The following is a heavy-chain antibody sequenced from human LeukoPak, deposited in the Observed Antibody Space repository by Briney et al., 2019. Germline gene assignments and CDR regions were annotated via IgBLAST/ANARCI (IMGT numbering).Heavy chain of an antibody. CDR1: GITFSDAW. J-gene: IGHJ4*02. V-gene: IGHV3-23*01. D-gene: IGHD3-22*01. Sequence: GGSLRLSCAASGITFSDAWMSWVRQAPGKGLEWVSAISGSGGSTYYADSVKGRFTISRDNSKNTLYLQMNSLRAEDTAVYYCAKDRGRDYYDSSGHFDYWGQGTLVTVPS. CDR3: AKDRGRDYYDSSGHFDY. CDR2: ISGSGGST.